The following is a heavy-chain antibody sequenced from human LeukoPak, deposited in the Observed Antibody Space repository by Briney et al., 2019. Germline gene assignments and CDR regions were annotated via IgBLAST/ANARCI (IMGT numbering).Heavy chain of an antibody. CDR2: IYYSGST. CDR3: ARTIVVVVAATLYDAFDI. D-gene: IGHD2-15*01. Sequence: SETLSLTCTVSGGSISSSSYYWGWIRQPPGKGLEWIGSIYYSGSTYYNPSLKSRVTISVDTSKNQFSLKLSSVTAADTAVYYCARTIVVVVAATLYDAFDIWGQGTMVTVSS. V-gene: IGHV4-39*01. J-gene: IGHJ3*02. CDR1: GGSISSSSYY.